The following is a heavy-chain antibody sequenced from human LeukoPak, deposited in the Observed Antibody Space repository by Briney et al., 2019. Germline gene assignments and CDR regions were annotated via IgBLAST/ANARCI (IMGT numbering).Heavy chain of an antibody. CDR3: ARIGISARGTNFHH. D-gene: IGHD6-13*01. Sequence: ASVKVSCKTSGYSFIDYYIHWVRQAPGQGLEWMGWINSNSADTNYAQNFQGRVTMTRDTSISTAYMELSRLWSDDTALYYCARIGISARGTNFHHWGQGTLVTVSS. V-gene: IGHV1-2*02. J-gene: IGHJ1*01. CDR1: GYSFIDYY. CDR2: INSNSADT.